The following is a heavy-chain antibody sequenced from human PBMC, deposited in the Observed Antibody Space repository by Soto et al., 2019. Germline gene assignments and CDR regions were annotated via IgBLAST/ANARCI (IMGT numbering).Heavy chain of an antibody. V-gene: IGHV3-21*01. D-gene: IGHD2-2*02. CDR2: ISSSSSYI. CDR1: GFTFSSYS. Sequence: GGSLRLSCAASGFTFSSYSMNWVRQAPGKGLEWVSSISSSSSYIYYADSVKGRFTISRDNAKNSLYLQMNSLRAEDTAVYYCARDLMVVPAAIGNYFDYWGQGT. CDR3: ARDLMVVPAAIGNYFDY. J-gene: IGHJ4*02.